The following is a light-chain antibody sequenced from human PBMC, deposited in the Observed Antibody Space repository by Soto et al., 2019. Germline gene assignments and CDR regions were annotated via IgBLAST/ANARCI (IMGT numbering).Light chain of an antibody. CDR3: QQCYTWPDYT. J-gene: IGKJ2*01. CDR1: QSVSSN. CDR2: GAS. V-gene: IGKV3-15*01. Sequence: IVLTQSPATLSVSPGERATFSCRASQSVSSNLAWYQQQPGQAPRLLIYGASTRATGIPARFSGSGSGTEFTLTISNLQSEDSAVYYCQQCYTWPDYTFGQGTKLEI.